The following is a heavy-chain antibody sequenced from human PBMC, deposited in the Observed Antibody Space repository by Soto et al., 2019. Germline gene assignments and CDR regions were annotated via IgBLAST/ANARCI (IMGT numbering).Heavy chain of an antibody. Sequence: PGRSLRLSCAASGFTFSSYDMHRVRQATGKGLEWVSAIGTAGDTYYPGSVKGRFTISRENAKNSLYLQMNSLRAGDTAVYYCARGAVDTAMVMEDDAFDIWGQGTMVTVSS. J-gene: IGHJ3*02. CDR3: ARGAVDTAMVMEDDAFDI. D-gene: IGHD5-18*01. CDR1: GFTFSSYD. CDR2: IGTAGDT. V-gene: IGHV3-13*01.